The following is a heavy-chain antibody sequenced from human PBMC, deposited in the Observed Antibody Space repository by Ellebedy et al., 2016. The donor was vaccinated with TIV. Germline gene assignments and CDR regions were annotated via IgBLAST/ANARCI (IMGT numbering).Heavy chain of an antibody. D-gene: IGHD2-15*01. Sequence: ASVKVSCXASGYTFTGYYMHWVRQAPGQGLEWMGWINPNSGGTNYAQKFQGRVTMTRNTSISTAYMELSSLRSEDTAVYYCVVVVAATPVAYYYYGMDVWGQGTTVTVSS. CDR3: VVVVAATPVAYYYYGMDV. CDR1: GYTFTGYY. CDR2: INPNSGGT. V-gene: IGHV1-2*02. J-gene: IGHJ6*02.